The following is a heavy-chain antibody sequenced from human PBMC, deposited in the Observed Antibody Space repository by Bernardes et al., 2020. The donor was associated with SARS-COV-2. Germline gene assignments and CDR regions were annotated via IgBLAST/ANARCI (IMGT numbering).Heavy chain of an antibody. CDR2: IYSGGST. D-gene: IGHD2-2*01. CDR1: GFSVSSNY. J-gene: IGHJ4*02. V-gene: IGHV3-66*02. Sequence: GGSLRLSCATSGFSVSSNYMTWVRQAPGKGLEWVSVIYSGGSTYYADSVKGRFTISRDISKNTLYLQMNSLRPGDTGVYYCARAGRGYCSSTNCPLDYWGQGNLVTVYS. CDR3: ARAGRGYCSSTNCPLDY.